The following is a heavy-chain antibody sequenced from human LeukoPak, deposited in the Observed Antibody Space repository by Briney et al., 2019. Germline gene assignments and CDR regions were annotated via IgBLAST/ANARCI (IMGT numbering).Heavy chain of an antibody. J-gene: IGHJ4*02. V-gene: IGHV1-18*01. CDR2: ISAYNGNT. CDR1: GYTFTSYG. D-gene: IGHD3-16*02. Sequence: ALVKVSCKASGYTFTSYGISWVRQAPGQGLEWMGWISAYNGNTNYAQKLQGRVTMTTDTSTSTAYMELRSLRSDDTAVYYCARDLLYDYVWGSYRYRSDYWGQGTLVTVSS. CDR3: ARDLLYDYVWGSYRYRSDY.